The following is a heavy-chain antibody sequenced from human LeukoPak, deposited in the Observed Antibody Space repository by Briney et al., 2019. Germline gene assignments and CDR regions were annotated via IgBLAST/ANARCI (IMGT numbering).Heavy chain of an antibody. CDR3: AKVPTYGSGSYHDY. CDR1: GFTFSSYG. Sequence: PGGSLRLSCAASGFTFSSYGMHWVRQAPGKGLEWVAVISYDGSNKYYADSVKGRFTISRDNSKNTLYLQMNSLRAEDTAVYYCAKVPTYGSGSYHDYWGQGTLVTVSS. J-gene: IGHJ4*02. D-gene: IGHD3-10*01. V-gene: IGHV3-30*18. CDR2: ISYDGSNK.